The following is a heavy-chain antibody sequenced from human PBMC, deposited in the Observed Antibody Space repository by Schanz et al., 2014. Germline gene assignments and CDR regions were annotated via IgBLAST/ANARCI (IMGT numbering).Heavy chain of an antibody. CDR2: VYYTGST. V-gene: IGHV4-59*01. CDR1: GGSISSYY. CDR3: ARDKVTTLGYYGMDV. D-gene: IGHD3-10*02. Sequence: QVQLQESGPGLVKPSETLSLTCTVSGGSISSYYWNWIRQPPGKGLEWIGYVYYTGSTTYNPSLKSRVTISVVPSKRQFSLKLSSVTAAGTAVYYCARDKVTTLGYYGMDVWGQGTTVTVSS. J-gene: IGHJ6*02.